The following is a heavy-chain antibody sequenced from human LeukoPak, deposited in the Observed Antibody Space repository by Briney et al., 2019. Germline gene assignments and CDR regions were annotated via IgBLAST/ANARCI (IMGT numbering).Heavy chain of an antibody. V-gene: IGHV3-33*01. CDR3: ARSRIAAAYLDY. D-gene: IGHD6-13*01. J-gene: IGHJ4*02. Sequence: PGGSLRLSCAASGFTFSSYGMHWVRQAPGKGLEGVAVIWYDGSNKYYADSVKGRFTISRDNSKNTLYLQMNSLRAEDTAVYYCARSRIAAAYLDYWGQGTLVTVSS. CDR2: IWYDGSNK. CDR1: GFTFSSYG.